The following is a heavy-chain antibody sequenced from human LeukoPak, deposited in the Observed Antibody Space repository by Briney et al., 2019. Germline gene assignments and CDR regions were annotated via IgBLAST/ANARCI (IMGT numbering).Heavy chain of an antibody. Sequence: GGSLRLSCSASGFTFSSYAMHWVRQAPGKGLEYVSGISSNGGSTYYADSVKGRFTISRDNSKNTLYLQMSSLRAEDTAVYYCVKDLIRCNWYGRLDYWGQGTLVTVSS. V-gene: IGHV3-64D*06. CDR3: VKDLIRCNWYGRLDY. J-gene: IGHJ4*02. D-gene: IGHD6-13*01. CDR2: ISSNGGST. CDR1: GFTFSSYA.